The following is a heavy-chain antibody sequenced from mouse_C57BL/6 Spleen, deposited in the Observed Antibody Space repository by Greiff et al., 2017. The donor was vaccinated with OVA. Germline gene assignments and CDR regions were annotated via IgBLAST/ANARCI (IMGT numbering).Heavy chain of an antibody. Sequence: VKLMASGPELVKPGASVQLSCKASGYTFTSYAINWVQPRPGPGLYLIGWIYPRDGSTKYNEKFKGKATLTVDTSSSTAYMELHSLTSEDSAVYFCARSTRDFDYWGQGTTLTVSS. CDR2: IYPRDGST. CDR3: ARSTRDFDY. V-gene: IGHV1-85*01. CDR1: GYTFTSYA. J-gene: IGHJ2*01.